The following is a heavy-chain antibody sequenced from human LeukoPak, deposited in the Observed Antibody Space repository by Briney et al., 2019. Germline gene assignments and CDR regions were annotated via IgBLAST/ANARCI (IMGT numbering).Heavy chain of an antibody. Sequence: GGSLRLSCAASGFTFSSYGMHWVRQAPGKGLEWVAVISYDGSNKYYADSVKGRFTISRDNSKNTLYLQMNSLRAEDTAVYYCARSSDYDSSGYGYWGQGTLVTVSS. CDR1: GFTFSSYG. CDR3: ARSSDYDSSGYGY. CDR2: ISYDGSNK. V-gene: IGHV3-30*03. J-gene: IGHJ4*02. D-gene: IGHD3-22*01.